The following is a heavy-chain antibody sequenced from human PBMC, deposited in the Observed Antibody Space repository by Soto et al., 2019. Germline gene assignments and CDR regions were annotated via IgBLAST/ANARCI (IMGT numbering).Heavy chain of an antibody. CDR2: INHRGST. V-gene: IGHV4-34*01. D-gene: IGHD3-22*01. CDR1: GGSFSGYY. Sequence: QVQLQQWGAGLLKPSETLSLTCAVYGGSFSGYYWSWIRQPPGKGLEWIGEINHRGSTNYNPSLKSRVTIAVDTSKNQFSLKMSSVTAADTAVYYCERGRHYYPSWGQGTLVTVSS. CDR3: ERGRHYYPS. J-gene: IGHJ4*02.